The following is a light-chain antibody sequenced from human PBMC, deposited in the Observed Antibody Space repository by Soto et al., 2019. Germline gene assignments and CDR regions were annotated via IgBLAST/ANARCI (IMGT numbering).Light chain of an antibody. CDR2: VNSDGSH. CDR1: SGHSNYA. J-gene: IGLJ3*02. Sequence: QLVLTQLPSASASLGASVKLTCALSSGHSNYAITWHQQQPEKGPRFLMRVNSDGSHNKGDGIPDRFSGSSSGAERYLTISSLQSEDEADYYCQTWGTGFWVFGGGTKLTVL. CDR3: QTWGTGFWV. V-gene: IGLV4-69*01.